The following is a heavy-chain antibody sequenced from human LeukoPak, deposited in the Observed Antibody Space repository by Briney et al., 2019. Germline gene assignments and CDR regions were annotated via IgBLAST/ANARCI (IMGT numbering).Heavy chain of an antibody. V-gene: IGHV4-59*01. Sequence: PSETLSLTCTVSGGSFSSYYWSWIRQPPGKGLEWIGYIYYSGSTNYNPSLKSRVAISVDTSKNQFSLKLSSVTAADTAVYYCARVIGGSYYYYYYMDVWGKGTTVTVSS. D-gene: IGHD1-26*01. CDR3: ARVIGGSYYYYYYMDV. CDR2: IYYSGST. J-gene: IGHJ6*03. CDR1: GGSFSSYY.